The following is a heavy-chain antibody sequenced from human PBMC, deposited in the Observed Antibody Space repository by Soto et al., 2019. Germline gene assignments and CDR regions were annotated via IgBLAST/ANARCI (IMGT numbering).Heavy chain of an antibody. CDR1: GGTFSSYA. V-gene: IGHV1-69*06. Sequence: SVKVSCKASGGTFSSYAISWVRQAPGQGLEWMGGIIPIFGTANYAQKFQGRVTITADKSTSTAYMELSSLRSEDTAVYYCAREHIVVVTASYNWFDPWGQGTLVTVS. D-gene: IGHD2-21*02. CDR3: AREHIVVVTASYNWFDP. J-gene: IGHJ5*02. CDR2: IIPIFGTA.